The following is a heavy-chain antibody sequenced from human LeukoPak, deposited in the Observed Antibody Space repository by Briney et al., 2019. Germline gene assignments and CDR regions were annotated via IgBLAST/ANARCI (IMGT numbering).Heavy chain of an antibody. J-gene: IGHJ4*02. Sequence: SETLSLTCTDSGGSISSYYWSWIRQPPGMGLEWLGYISYSGSTNYNPSLKSRVTFSIDTSKNQFSLWLDSVTAADTAVYYCASAPHVNYFDSWGQGALVTVSA. CDR1: GGSISSYY. CDR2: ISYSGST. V-gene: IGHV4-59*08. CDR3: ASAPHVNYFDS. D-gene: IGHD2/OR15-2a*01.